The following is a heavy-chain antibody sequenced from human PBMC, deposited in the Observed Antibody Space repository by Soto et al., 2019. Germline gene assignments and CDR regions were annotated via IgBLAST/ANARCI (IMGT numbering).Heavy chain of an antibody. CDR2: ISGSGGST. D-gene: IGHD2-21*02. CDR1: GFTLSSYA. J-gene: IGHJ4*02. Sequence: GGSLRLSCAASGFTLSSYAMSWVRQAPGKGLEWVSAISGSGGSTYYADSVKGRFTIPRDNSKNTLYLQMNSLRAEDTAVYYCAKDSSYCGGDCYPLYYFDYWGQGTLVTVSS. V-gene: IGHV3-23*01. CDR3: AKDSSYCGGDCYPLYYFDY.